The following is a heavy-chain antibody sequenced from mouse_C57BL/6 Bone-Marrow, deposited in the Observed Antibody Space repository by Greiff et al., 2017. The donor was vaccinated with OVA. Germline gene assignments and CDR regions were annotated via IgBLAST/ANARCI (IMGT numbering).Heavy chain of an antibody. CDR1: GFTFSDYG. CDR2: ISSGSSTI. D-gene: IGHD1-1*01. J-gene: IGHJ1*03. CDR3: AREYYGSSLWYFDV. Sequence: EVQRVESGGGLVKPGGSLKLSCAASGFTFSDYGMHWVRQAPEKGLEWVAYISSGSSTIYYADTVKGRFTISRDNAKNTLFLQMTSLRSEGTAMYYCAREYYGSSLWYFDVWGTGTTVTVSS. V-gene: IGHV5-17*01.